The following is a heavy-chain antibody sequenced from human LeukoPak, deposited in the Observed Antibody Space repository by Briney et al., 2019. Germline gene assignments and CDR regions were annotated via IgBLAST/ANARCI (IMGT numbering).Heavy chain of an antibody. CDR1: GDSITGYY. V-gene: IGHV4-38-2*02. CDR2: IYHSGST. D-gene: IGHD3-3*01. CDR3: ATDFWSGTNIIDY. J-gene: IGHJ4*02. Sequence: SETLSLTCSVSGDSITGYYWGWIRQPPGKGLEWIGSIYHSGSTYYNPSLKSRVTISVDTSKNQFSLKLSSVTAADTAVYYCATDFWSGTNIIDYWGQGTLVTVSS.